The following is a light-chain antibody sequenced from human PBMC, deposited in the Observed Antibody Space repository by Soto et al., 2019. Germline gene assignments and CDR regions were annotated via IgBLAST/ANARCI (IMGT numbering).Light chain of an antibody. J-gene: IGLJ2*01. CDR3: SSYTSTNTPVV. Sequence: QSALTQPASVSGSPGQSITISCTGTSSDVGGYNYVSWYQHNPGKAPKLLTYEVSNRPSGVSDRFSGSKSDNMASLTISGLQAEDEADYYCSSYTSTNTPVVFGGGTNVTVL. V-gene: IGLV2-14*01. CDR2: EVS. CDR1: SSDVGGYNY.